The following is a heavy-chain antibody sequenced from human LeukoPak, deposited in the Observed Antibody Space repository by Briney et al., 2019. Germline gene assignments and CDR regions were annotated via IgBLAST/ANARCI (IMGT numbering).Heavy chain of an antibody. J-gene: IGHJ3*02. CDR2: ISGSGGST. CDR3: AKAEYSSGWYDAFDI. D-gene: IGHD6-19*01. CDR1: GFTFSSYA. Sequence: GGPLRLSCAASGFTFSSYAMSWVRQAPGKGLEWVSAISGSGGSTYYADSVKGRFTISRDNSKNTPYLQMNSLRAEDTAVYYCAKAEYSSGWYDAFDIWGQGTMVTVSS. V-gene: IGHV3-23*01.